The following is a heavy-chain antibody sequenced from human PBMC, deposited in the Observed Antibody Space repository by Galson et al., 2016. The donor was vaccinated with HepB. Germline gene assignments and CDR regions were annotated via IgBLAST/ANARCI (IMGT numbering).Heavy chain of an antibody. V-gene: IGHV5-51*01. CDR3: AKTATSTGREFDS. CDR2: TDPGDSDT. CDR1: GYTFPSYW. Sequence: QSGAEVKKPGESLQISCQGSGYTFPSYWIAWVRQMPGEGLEWRGITDPGDSDTRYSPSFQGQVTISADKSINTAYLQWTSLKASDTAMYYCAKTATSTGREFDSWGQGTLVTVSS. J-gene: IGHJ4*02. D-gene: IGHD1-14*01.